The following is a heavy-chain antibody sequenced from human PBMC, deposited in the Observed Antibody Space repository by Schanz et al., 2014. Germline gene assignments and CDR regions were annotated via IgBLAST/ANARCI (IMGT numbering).Heavy chain of an antibody. CDR1: GFTFSSYA. CDR2: IYNGGGGRT. V-gene: IGHV3-23*04. D-gene: IGHD2-15*01. Sequence: VQLVESGGGVVQPGGSLRLSCAASGFTFSSYAMNWVRQAPGKGLEWVSVIYNGGGGRTYYADSVKGRFTISSDNPKNTVFLQMNSLRAEDTGVYYCAGAAYCRGAGCALYYALDVWGQGTTVTVSS. J-gene: IGHJ6*02. CDR3: AGAAYCRGAGCALYYALDV.